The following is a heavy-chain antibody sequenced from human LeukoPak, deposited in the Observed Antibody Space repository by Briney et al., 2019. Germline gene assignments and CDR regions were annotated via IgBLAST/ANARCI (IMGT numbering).Heavy chain of an antibody. Sequence: PSETLSLTCTVSGGSISSYYWSWIRQPPGKGLEWIGYIYYSGSTSYNPSLKSRVTISVDTSKNQFSLKLSSVTAADTAVYYCARDSSGYYGYWGQGTLVTVSS. J-gene: IGHJ4*02. CDR3: ARDSSGYYGY. D-gene: IGHD3-22*01. V-gene: IGHV4-59*01. CDR1: GGSISSYY. CDR2: IYYSGST.